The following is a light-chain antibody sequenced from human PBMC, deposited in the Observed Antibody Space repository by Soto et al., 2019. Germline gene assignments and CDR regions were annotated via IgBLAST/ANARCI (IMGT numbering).Light chain of an antibody. V-gene: IGKV1-5*01. Sequence: DIQMTQSPSTLSASVGDRVTITCRASQSISSWLAWYQQKPGKAPKFLIYDASNLERGVPSRFSGSGSGTEFTLTISSLQPDDFATYYCQQYMSYPWTFGQGTKVDIK. CDR1: QSISSW. J-gene: IGKJ1*01. CDR2: DAS. CDR3: QQYMSYPWT.